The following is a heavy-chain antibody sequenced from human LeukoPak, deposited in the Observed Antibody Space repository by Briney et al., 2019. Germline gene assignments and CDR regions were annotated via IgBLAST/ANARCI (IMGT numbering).Heavy chain of an antibody. CDR1: AESFSGCY. D-gene: IGHD2-2*01. V-gene: IGHV4-34*01. CDR3: AREDIVVVPAAIILGY. J-gene: IGHJ4*02. Sequence: SETLSLTCAVSAESFSGCYWSWIRQPPGKGLEWIGEINHSGSTNYNPSLKSRVTIAVDTPKNQFSLKLSSVTAADTAVYYCAREDIVVVPAAIILGYWGQGTLVTVSS. CDR2: INHSGST.